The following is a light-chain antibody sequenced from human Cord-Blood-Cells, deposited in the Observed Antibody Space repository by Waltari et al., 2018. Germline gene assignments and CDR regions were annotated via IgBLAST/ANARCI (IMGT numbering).Light chain of an antibody. CDR3: CSYAGSNWV. CDR2: EGS. V-gene: IGLV2-23*01. J-gene: IGLJ3*02. CDR1: SNDVGSYNR. Sequence: QSALTQPSSISASPGQSSTISCPVTSNDVGSYNRFSWFQQKPGKAPILMIDEGSQRPSEVSNHLSGSKSGNTASLTIAALQAEDEADYYCCSYAGSNWVFGGGTKLTVL.